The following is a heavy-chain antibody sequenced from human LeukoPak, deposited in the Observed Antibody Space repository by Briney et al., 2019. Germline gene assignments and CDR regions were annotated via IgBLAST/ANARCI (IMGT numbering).Heavy chain of an antibody. V-gene: IGHV4-61*01. Sequence: SETLSLTCTVSGGSVSSGSYYWSWIRQPPGTGLEWIGYIYYSGSTNYNPSLKSRVTISVDTSKNQFSLKLGSVTAADTAVYYCARDRGGEYYFDYWGQGTLVTVSS. CDR3: ARDRGGEYYFDY. CDR1: GGSVSSGSYY. D-gene: IGHD4-23*01. J-gene: IGHJ4*02. CDR2: IYYSGST.